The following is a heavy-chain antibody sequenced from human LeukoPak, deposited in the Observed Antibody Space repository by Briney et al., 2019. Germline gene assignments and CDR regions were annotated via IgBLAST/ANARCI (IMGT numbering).Heavy chain of an antibody. Sequence: GGSLRLSCSASGFTFTNSWMAWVRQAPGKGLEWVANIKQDASTKHYADSPKGRFTISRDNPKNSLYLQMNNLRADDTAIYYCTRDTEGTLDYWGQGILVTVAS. CDR3: TRDTEGTLDY. CDR2: IKQDASTK. D-gene: IGHD2-8*02. CDR1: GFTFTNSW. J-gene: IGHJ4*02. V-gene: IGHV3-7*01.